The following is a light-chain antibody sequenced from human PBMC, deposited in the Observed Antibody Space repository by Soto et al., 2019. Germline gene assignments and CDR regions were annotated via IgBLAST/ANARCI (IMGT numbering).Light chain of an antibody. J-gene: IGLJ1*01. CDR1: SSDVGADKS. V-gene: IGLV2-14*01. Sequence: QSVLTQPASVSGPPGQSITISCTGTSSDVGADKSVSWYQQHPGKAPKLVIYGVSDRPSGASSRFTGSKSGNTASLTISGLQAEDEADYYCSSYTSSSTYVFGTGTKVTVL. CDR3: SSYTSSSTYV. CDR2: GVS.